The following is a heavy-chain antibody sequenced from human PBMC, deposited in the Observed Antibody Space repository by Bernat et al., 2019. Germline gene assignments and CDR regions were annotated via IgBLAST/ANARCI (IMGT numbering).Heavy chain of an antibody. CDR2: INPNSGGT. Sequence: QVQLVQSGAEVKKPGASVKVSCKASGYTFTGYNMHWVRKAPGQGLEWMGWINPNSGGTNYAQKFQGRVTMTRDTSISTAYMEVSRLRSDDSAVYYCARGVLLWFGVVDYWGQGTLVTVSS. V-gene: IGHV1-2*02. D-gene: IGHD3-10*01. CDR3: ARGVLLWFGVVDY. CDR1: GYTFTGYN. J-gene: IGHJ4*02.